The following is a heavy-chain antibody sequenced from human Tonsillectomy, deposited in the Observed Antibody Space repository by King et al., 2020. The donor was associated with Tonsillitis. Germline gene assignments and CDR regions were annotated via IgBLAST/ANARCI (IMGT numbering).Heavy chain of an antibody. CDR2: IKSKTDGGTT. Sequence: VQLLESGGGLVKPGGSLRLSCAASGFTFSNAWMSWVRQAPGKGLEWVGRIKSKTDGGTTDYAAPVKGRFTISRDDSKNTLYLQMNSLKTEDTAVYYCTTVALGAGYYYAMDVWGQGTTVTVSS. CDR3: TTVALGAGYYYAMDV. CDR1: GFTFSNAW. J-gene: IGHJ6*02. D-gene: IGHD3-16*01. V-gene: IGHV3-15*01.